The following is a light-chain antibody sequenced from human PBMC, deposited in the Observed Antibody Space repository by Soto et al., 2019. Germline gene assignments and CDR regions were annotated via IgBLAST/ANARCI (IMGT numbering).Light chain of an antibody. CDR2: AAS. V-gene: IGKV1-39*01. J-gene: IGKJ2*01. CDR3: QQRYSASPNN. CDR1: QSISSS. Sequence: DIQMTQSPSFLSASVGDRVTITCRASQSISSSLNCYQHKPGKAPKLMIYAASSLKSGVPSRFSGSGSGTDFTLTICSLQPEDLAANYCQQRYSASPNNSGKGTQLDIK.